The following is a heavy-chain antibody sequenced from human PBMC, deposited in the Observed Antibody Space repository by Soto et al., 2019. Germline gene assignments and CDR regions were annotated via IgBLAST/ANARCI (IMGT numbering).Heavy chain of an antibody. D-gene: IGHD5-18*01. Sequence: EVQLVESGGGLVQPGGSLRLSCAASGFTFSSYSMNWVRQAPGKGLEWVSYISSSSSTIYYADSVKGRFTISRDNAKNSLYLQMNSLRDEDTAVYYCARDNQPDTAMAPVLFRYYGMDVWGQGTTVTVSS. CDR2: ISSSSSTI. CDR3: ARDNQPDTAMAPVLFRYYGMDV. J-gene: IGHJ6*02. V-gene: IGHV3-48*02. CDR1: GFTFSSYS.